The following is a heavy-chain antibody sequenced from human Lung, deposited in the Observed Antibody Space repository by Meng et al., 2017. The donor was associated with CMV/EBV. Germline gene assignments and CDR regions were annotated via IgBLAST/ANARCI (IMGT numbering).Heavy chain of an antibody. CDR1: GFTFSNAW. V-gene: IGHV3-15*01. Sequence: GGSLRLXFSSSGFTFSNAWMSWVRQAPGKGLEWVGRIKSKTDGGTTDYAAPVKGRFTISRDDSKNTLYLQMNSLKTEDTAVYYCTTVLGTSYPYGMDVWGQGTTVTVSS. J-gene: IGHJ6*02. D-gene: IGHD1-26*01. CDR3: TTVLGTSYPYGMDV. CDR2: IKSKTDGGTT.